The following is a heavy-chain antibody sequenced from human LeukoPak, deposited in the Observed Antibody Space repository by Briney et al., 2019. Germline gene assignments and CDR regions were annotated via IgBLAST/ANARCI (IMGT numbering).Heavy chain of an antibody. Sequence: SETLSLTCTVSGGSLSRYYWSWIRQPPGKGLEWIGYIFYGGSTDYNPSLKSRVTISLDTSKNQFSLKLSSVTAADTAVYYCARHLGYYDSSFHYWGQGTLVTVSS. CDR2: IFYGGST. J-gene: IGHJ4*02. V-gene: IGHV4-59*08. CDR1: GGSLSRYY. D-gene: IGHD3-22*01. CDR3: ARHLGYYDSSFHY.